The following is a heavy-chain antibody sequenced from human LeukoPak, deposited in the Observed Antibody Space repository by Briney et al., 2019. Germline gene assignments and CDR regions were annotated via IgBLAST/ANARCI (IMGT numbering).Heavy chain of an antibody. J-gene: IGHJ2*01. CDR1: GGSISSYY. D-gene: IGHD5-18*01. Sequence: SETLSLTCTVSGGSISSYYWSWIRQPPGKGLEWIGYIYYSGSTNYNPSLQSRVTISVDSSKNQFSLKLSSVTAADTAVYYCARGRGYSYGPPYWYFDLWGRGTLVTVSS. CDR2: IYYSGST. V-gene: IGHV4-59*01. CDR3: ARGRGYSYGPPYWYFDL.